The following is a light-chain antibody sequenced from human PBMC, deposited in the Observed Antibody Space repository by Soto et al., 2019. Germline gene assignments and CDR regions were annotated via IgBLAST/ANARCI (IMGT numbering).Light chain of an antibody. Sequence: DIPMTQSPSTLSASVGDRVTITCRASQSISSWLAWYRQKPGKAPKLLIYKASSLESGVPSRFHGSGSGTGITPTLSSPQPDDFATYYCQQYNSYSYTFGQGTKLEIK. CDR1: QSISSW. CDR2: KAS. J-gene: IGKJ2*01. V-gene: IGKV1-5*03. CDR3: QQYNSYSYT.